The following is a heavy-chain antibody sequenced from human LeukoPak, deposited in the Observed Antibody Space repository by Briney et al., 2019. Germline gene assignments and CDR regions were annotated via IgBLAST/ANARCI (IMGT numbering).Heavy chain of an antibody. V-gene: IGHV4-34*01. Sequence: PSETLSLTCAVYGXSFSDYYWSWIRQPPGKGLEWIGEISHSGGTNYNPSLKSRVTKSLDASKNQFSLKLTSVTAADTAVYYCARDQYSGSLDYWGQGTLVTVSS. D-gene: IGHD1-26*01. J-gene: IGHJ4*02. CDR3: ARDQYSGSLDY. CDR1: GXSFSDYY. CDR2: ISHSGGT.